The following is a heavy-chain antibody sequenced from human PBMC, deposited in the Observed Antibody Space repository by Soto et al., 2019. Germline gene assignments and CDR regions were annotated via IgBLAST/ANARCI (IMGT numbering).Heavy chain of an antibody. V-gene: IGHV3-21*01. CDR2: ISSSSSYI. Sequence: GGSLRLSCAASGFTFSSYSMNWVRQAPGKGLEWVSSISSSSSYIYYADSVKGRFTISRDNAKNSLYLQMNSLRAEDTAVYYCARDRLVELEPQPNDAFDIWGQGTMVTVSS. CDR1: GFTFSSYS. D-gene: IGHD1-1*01. J-gene: IGHJ3*02. CDR3: ARDRLVELEPQPNDAFDI.